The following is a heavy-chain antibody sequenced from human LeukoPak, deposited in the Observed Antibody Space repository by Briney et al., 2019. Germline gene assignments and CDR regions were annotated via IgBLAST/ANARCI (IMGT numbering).Heavy chain of an antibody. D-gene: IGHD6-6*01. CDR3: ARAYSSSSHGIGY. CDR2: ISSGSDYI. V-gene: IGHV3-21*01. J-gene: IGHJ4*02. CDR1: GFTFSSYS. Sequence: GGSLRLSCSASGFTFSSYSMNWVRQAPGKGLEWVSTISSGSDYIYYADSVKGRFTISRDNAKNSLYLQMNSLRAEDTAVYYCARAYSSSSHGIGYWGQGTLVTVSS.